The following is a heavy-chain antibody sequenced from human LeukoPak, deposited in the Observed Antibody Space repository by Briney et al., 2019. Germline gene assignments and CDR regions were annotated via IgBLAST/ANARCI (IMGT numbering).Heavy chain of an antibody. CDR1: GFTLDNYA. CDR2: ISWNSGSI. D-gene: IGHD6-13*01. J-gene: IGHJ3*02. Sequence: GGSLRLSCAASGFTLDNYAMHWVRQAPGKGLEWVSGISWNSGSIGYADSVKGRFTISRDNAKNSLYLQMNSLRAEDTALYYCAKVGSTGGYDAFDIWGQGTMVPVSS. V-gene: IGHV3-9*01. CDR3: AKVGSTGGYDAFDI.